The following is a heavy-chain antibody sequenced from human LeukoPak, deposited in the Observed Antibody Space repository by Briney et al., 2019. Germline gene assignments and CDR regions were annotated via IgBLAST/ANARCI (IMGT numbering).Heavy chain of an antibody. CDR3: ARVNKGYSGYDDY. V-gene: IGHV1-2*02. Sequence: GASVKVSCKTSGYTFTNNAINWVRQAPGQGLEWMGWINPNSGGTNYAQKFQGRVTMTRDTSISTAYMELSRLRSDDTAVYYCARVNKGYSGYDDYWGQGTLVTVSS. CDR2: INPNSGGT. CDR1: GYTFTNNA. J-gene: IGHJ4*02. D-gene: IGHD5-12*01.